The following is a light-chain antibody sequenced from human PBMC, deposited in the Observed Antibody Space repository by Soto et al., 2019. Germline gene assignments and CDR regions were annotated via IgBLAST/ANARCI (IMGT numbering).Light chain of an antibody. Sequence: DIPMTQSPSSLSASVGDRVTITCRASQSVSNYLHWYQQKPGKAPNLLIYDASSLQSGVPSRFSSSGSGTDFTLTISSLQHEDFATYYCQQSYYNPTFGQGTKVEIK. CDR3: QQSYYNPT. CDR2: DAS. V-gene: IGKV1-39*01. J-gene: IGKJ1*01. CDR1: QSVSNY.